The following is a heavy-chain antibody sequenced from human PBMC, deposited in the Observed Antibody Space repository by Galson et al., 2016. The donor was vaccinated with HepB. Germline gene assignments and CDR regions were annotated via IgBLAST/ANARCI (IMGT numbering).Heavy chain of an antibody. CDR1: GFLSRNYA. J-gene: IGHJ4*02. CDR2: ISGSGQTT. Sequence: SLRLSCAASGFLSRNYAMSWVRQAPGKGLEWISVISGSGQTTFYAESVKGRISVSRDNSQNTLELQMNSLRAEDTAVYYCVKVFDYLNGWIDQWGQGTLVTVSS. CDR3: VKVFDYLNGWIDQ. V-gene: IGHV3-23*01. D-gene: IGHD5-12*01.